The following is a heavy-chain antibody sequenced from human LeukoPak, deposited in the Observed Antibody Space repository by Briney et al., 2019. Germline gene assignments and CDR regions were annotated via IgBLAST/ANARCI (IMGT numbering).Heavy chain of an antibody. CDR1: GFTFSDYY. CDR3: ARDRLRWSEYFQH. V-gene: IGHV3-11*06. J-gene: IGHJ1*01. D-gene: IGHD4-23*01. Sequence: GGSLRLSCAASGFTFSDYYMSWIRQAPGKGLEWVSYISSSSSYTNYADSVKGRFTISRDNAKNSLYLQMNSLRAEDTAVYYCARDRLRWSEYFQHWGQGTLVTVSS. CDR2: ISSSSSYT.